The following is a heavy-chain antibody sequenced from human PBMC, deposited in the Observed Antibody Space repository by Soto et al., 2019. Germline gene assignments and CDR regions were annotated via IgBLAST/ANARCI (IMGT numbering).Heavy chain of an antibody. J-gene: IGHJ3*02. D-gene: IGHD3-22*01. CDR2: ISGSGIST. CDR3: ATTPMIAVVMDAFDI. V-gene: IGHV3-23*01. Sequence: EVQLLESGGGLVQPGGSLRLSCAASGFTFSNYAMSWVRQAPGKGLEWVSAISGSGISTFYADSVKGRFTISRDNSKNTLYLQMNSLRAEDTAVYYCATTPMIAVVMDAFDIWGQGTKVTVS. CDR1: GFTFSNYA.